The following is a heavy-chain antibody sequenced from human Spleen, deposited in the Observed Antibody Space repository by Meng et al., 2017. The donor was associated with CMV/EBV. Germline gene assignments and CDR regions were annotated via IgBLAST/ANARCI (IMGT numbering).Heavy chain of an antibody. CDR2: IKSKTDGGTT. Sequence: GGSLRLSCAASGFTFSSHAMSWVRQAPGKGLEWVGRIKSKTDGGTTDYAAPVKGRFTISRDDSKNTLYLQMNSLKTEDTAVYYCTTDPETTIFGVVTPDYWGQGTLVTVSS. V-gene: IGHV3-15*01. CDR3: TTDPETTIFGVVTPDY. D-gene: IGHD3-3*01. CDR1: GFTFSSHA. J-gene: IGHJ4*02.